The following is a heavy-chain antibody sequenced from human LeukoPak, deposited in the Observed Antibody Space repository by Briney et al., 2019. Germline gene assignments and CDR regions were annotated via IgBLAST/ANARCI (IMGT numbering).Heavy chain of an antibody. CDR2: IYPGDSDT. Sequence: GESLKISCKGSGYSFPIYWIAWVRQMPGKGLEWMGIIYPGDSDTRYSPSFQGQITISADKSISTAYLQWSSLKASDTAMYYRARRSTYGSGTNYLFDYWGQRTLVTVSS. J-gene: IGHJ4*02. V-gene: IGHV5-51*01. CDR1: GYSFPIYW. D-gene: IGHD3-10*01. CDR3: ARRSTYGSGTNYLFDY.